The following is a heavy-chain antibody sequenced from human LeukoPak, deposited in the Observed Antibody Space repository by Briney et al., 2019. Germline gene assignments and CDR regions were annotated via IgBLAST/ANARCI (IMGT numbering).Heavy chain of an antibody. D-gene: IGHD4-17*01. CDR1: GFTLKIYP. J-gene: IGHJ3*02. CDR2: ISHDGSDK. CDR3: EREGVQTTVDAFDI. Sequence: PGGSLRLSCAASGFTLKIYPMHWVRQTPGKGLEWLSVISHDGSDKNNADSVKGRFIISRDNSKNTVFLQLNSLRPEDTAMYYCEREGVQTTVDAFDIWGLGTMVIVSS. V-gene: IGHV3-30*04.